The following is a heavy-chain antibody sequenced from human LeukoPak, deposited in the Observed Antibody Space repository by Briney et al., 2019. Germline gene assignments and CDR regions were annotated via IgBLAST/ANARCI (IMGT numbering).Heavy chain of an antibody. D-gene: IGHD3-22*01. V-gene: IGHV3-23*01. CDR3: AREGGYYQSFDY. Sequence: GGSLRLSCAASGFTFSSYAMSWVRQAPGKGLEWVSGISDSGGSTYYADSVKGRFTISRDNAKNSLYLQMNSLRAEDTAVYYCAREGGYYQSFDYWGQGTLVTVSS. J-gene: IGHJ4*02. CDR2: ISDSGGST. CDR1: GFTFSSYA.